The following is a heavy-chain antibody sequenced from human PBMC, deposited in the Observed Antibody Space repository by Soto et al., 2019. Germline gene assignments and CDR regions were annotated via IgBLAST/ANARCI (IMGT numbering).Heavy chain of an antibody. CDR2: IYSGGST. Sequence: GGSLRLSCAASGFTVSSTYMSWVRQAPGKGLEWVSVIYSGGSTYYADSVKGRFTISRDNAKNSLYLQMNSLRAEDTAVYYCARDRFYYGSSGYYYFDYWGQGTLVTVSS. V-gene: IGHV3-53*01. J-gene: IGHJ4*02. CDR3: ARDRFYYGSSGYYYFDY. D-gene: IGHD3-22*01. CDR1: GFTVSSTY.